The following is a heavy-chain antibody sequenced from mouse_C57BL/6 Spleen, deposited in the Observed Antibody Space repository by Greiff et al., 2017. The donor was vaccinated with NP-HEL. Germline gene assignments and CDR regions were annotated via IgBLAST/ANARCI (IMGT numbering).Heavy chain of an antibody. CDR2: ISSGGSYT. CDR1: GFTFSSYG. V-gene: IGHV5-6*01. D-gene: IGHD1-1*01. J-gene: IGHJ1*03. Sequence: EVMLVESGGDLVKPGGSLKLSCAASGFTFSSYGMSWVRQTPDKRLEWVATISSGGSYTYYPDSVKGRFTISRDNAKNTLYLQMSSLKSEDTAMYYCARLITTAVLDVWGTGTTVTVSS. CDR3: ARLITTAVLDV.